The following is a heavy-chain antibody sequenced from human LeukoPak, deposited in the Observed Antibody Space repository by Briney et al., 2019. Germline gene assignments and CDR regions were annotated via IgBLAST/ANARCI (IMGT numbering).Heavy chain of an antibody. V-gene: IGHV3-21*01. Sequence: GGSLRLSCAASGFTFSSYSMNWVRQAPGKGLEWVSSISSSSSYIYYADSVKGRFTISRDNAKNSLYLQMNSLRAEDTAVYYCAKALNDFWSGYNYYGMDVWGQGTTVTVSS. J-gene: IGHJ6*02. CDR2: ISSSSSYI. CDR3: AKALNDFWSGYNYYGMDV. CDR1: GFTFSSYS. D-gene: IGHD3-3*01.